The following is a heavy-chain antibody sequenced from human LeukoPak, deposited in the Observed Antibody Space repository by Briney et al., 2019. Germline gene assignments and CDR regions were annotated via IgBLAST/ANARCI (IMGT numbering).Heavy chain of an antibody. CDR2: IIPIFGTA. V-gene: IGHV1-69*13. CDR3: TQPRDYDFWSGLNWFDP. Sequence: ASVKVSCKASGGTFSSYAISWVRQAPGQGLEWMGGIIPIFGTANYAQKFQGRVTITADESTSTAYMELSSLRSEDTAVYYCTQPRDYDFWSGLNWFDPWGQGTLVTVSS. J-gene: IGHJ5*02. D-gene: IGHD3-3*01. CDR1: GGTFSSYA.